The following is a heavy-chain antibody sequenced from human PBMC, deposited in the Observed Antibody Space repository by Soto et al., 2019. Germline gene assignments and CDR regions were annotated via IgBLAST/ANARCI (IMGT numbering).Heavy chain of an antibody. Sequence: EVQLVESGGGLIQPGGSLRLSCAVSGFTVSNNYMSWVRQAPGKGLEGVSVIYSGGYTAYGDSVKGRFTISRDNSKNKLNIQMKRPGADGTGGYYGARQGGGGGYWGQGTLVTVSS. D-gene: IGHD3-16*01. CDR1: GFTVSNNY. CDR2: IYSGGYT. J-gene: IGHJ4*02. CDR3: ARQGGGGGY. V-gene: IGHV3-53*01.